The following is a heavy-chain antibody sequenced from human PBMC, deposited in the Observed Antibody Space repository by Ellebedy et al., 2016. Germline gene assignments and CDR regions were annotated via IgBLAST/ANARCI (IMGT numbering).Heavy chain of an antibody. CDR1: GGSVTSYY. CDR2: VFHTGGT. V-gene: IGHV4-59*02. D-gene: IGHD6-19*01. J-gene: IGHJ3*01. CDR3: AKWNGGWYAFEV. Sequence: SETLSLTCNVFGGSVTSYYWNWIRRPPGKGLEWIGFVFHTGGTFYNPSLKSRLSMSVDTSRSQMSLRLMSVTAADSAVYYCAKWNGGWYAFEVWGQGTMVTVSS.